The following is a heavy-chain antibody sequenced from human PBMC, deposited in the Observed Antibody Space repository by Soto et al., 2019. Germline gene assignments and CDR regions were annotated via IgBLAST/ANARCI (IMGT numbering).Heavy chain of an antibody. CDR2: IHHSGST. CDR1: GDPIGSYA. D-gene: IGHD3-10*01. Sequence: SETLSLTCSVSGDPIGSYAVSWIRQPPGKGLEWIGYIHHSGSTNYNPSLKRRVTISLEASKNQFSLKLSSMTAADTAVYYCASLYGSGTIKDYWGQGTLVTVSS. CDR3: ASLYGSGTIKDY. V-gene: IGHV4-59*08. J-gene: IGHJ4*02.